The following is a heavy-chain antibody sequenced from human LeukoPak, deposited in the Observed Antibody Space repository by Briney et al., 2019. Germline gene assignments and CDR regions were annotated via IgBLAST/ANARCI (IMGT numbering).Heavy chain of an antibody. J-gene: IGHJ4*02. CDR1: GGSISSSSYY. D-gene: IGHD3-3*01. V-gene: IGHV4-39*01. CDR3: ARHVNDFWSGYYTTFDY. Sequence: SETLSLTCTVSGGSISSSSYYWGWIRQPPGKGLEWIGSICYSGSTYYNPSLKSRVTISVDTSKNQFSLKLSSVTAADTAVYYCARHVNDFWSGYYTTFDYWGQGTLVTVSS. CDR2: ICYSGST.